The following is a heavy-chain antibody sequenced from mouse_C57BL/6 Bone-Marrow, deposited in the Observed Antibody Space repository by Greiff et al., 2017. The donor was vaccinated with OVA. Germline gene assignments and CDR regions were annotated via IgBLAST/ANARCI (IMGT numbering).Heavy chain of an antibody. Sequence: VQLQQPGAELVKPGASVKLSCKASGYTFTSYWMHWVKQRPGQGLEWIGMIHPNSGSTNYNEKFKSKATLTVDKSSSTAYMQLSSLTSEDSAVYYCARPGITTVVAYYFDYWGQGTTLTVSS. D-gene: IGHD1-1*01. CDR1: GYTFTSYW. V-gene: IGHV1-64*01. CDR3: ARPGITTVVAYYFDY. J-gene: IGHJ2*01. CDR2: IHPNSGST.